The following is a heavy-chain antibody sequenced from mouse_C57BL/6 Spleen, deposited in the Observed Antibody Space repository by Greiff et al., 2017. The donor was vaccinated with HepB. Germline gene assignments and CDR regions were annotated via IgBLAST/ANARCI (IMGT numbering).Heavy chain of an antibody. Sequence: VQLQQPGAELVKPGASVKLSCKASGYTFTSYWMQWVKQRPGQGLEWIGEIDPSDSYTNYNQKFKGKATLTVDTSSSTAYMQLSSLTSEDSAVYYCARSNDYSNSLDYWGQGTTLTVSS. CDR2: IDPSDSYT. D-gene: IGHD2-5*01. V-gene: IGHV1-50*01. CDR1: GYTFTSYW. CDR3: ARSNDYSNSLDY. J-gene: IGHJ2*01.